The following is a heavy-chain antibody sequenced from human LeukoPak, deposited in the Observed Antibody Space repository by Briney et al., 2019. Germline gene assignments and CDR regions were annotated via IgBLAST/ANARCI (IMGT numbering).Heavy chain of an antibody. D-gene: IGHD1-1*01. CDR1: GFPFSSFS. V-gene: IGHV3-21*01. J-gene: IGHJ6*03. CDR3: ARDSGSNGLYYYMGV. Sequence: TPGGSLRLSSAASGFPFSSFSMNWVRQAPGKGLEWVSCISSSSTYIYYADSVKGRFTISRDNAKNSLSLQMNSLRAEDTAVYYCARDSGSNGLYYYMGVWGKGTTVTVSS. CDR2: ISSSSTYI.